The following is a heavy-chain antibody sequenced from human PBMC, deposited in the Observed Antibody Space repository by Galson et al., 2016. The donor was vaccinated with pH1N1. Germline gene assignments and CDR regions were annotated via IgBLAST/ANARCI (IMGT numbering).Heavy chain of an antibody. CDR3: TRARYNLLTGYLIDY. CDR2: IRSKVYGGTT. D-gene: IGHD3-9*01. Sequence: SLRLSCAASGFSFGDYAMSWVRQAPGKGLEWVGLIRSKVYGGTTEYAASVKGRFTTLRDDSKYIAYLQMNSLRTEDTAVYFCTRARYNLLTGYLIDYWGQGTLVTVSS. V-gene: IGHV3-49*04. CDR1: GFSFGDYA. J-gene: IGHJ4*02.